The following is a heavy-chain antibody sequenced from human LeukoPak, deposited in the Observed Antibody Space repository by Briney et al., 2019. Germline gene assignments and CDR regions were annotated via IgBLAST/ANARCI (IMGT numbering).Heavy chain of an antibody. Sequence: GGSLRLSCAASGFTFSSYAMTWVRQAPGKGLEWVSTINNSGGSTYYADSVKGRFTISRDNSKNTLYLQMNSLRAEDTAVYYCAKDRAVAAVTHFGYWGQGTLVTVSS. CDR2: INNSGGST. CDR1: GFTFSSYA. V-gene: IGHV3-23*01. J-gene: IGHJ4*02. D-gene: IGHD6-19*01. CDR3: AKDRAVAAVTHFGY.